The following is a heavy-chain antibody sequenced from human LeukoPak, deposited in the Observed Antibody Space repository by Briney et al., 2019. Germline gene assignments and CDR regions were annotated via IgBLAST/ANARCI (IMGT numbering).Heavy chain of an antibody. J-gene: IGHJ4*02. V-gene: IGHV4-30-4*01. D-gene: IGHD4-17*01. CDR1: GGPISSGDYY. CDR3: ARDLGYGDYALDY. CDR2: IYYSGST. Sequence: SQTLSLTCTVSGGPISSGDYYWSWIRQPPGKGLEWIGYIYYSGSTYYNPSLKSRVTISVDTSKNQFSLKLSSVTAADTAVYYCARDLGYGDYALDYWGQGTLVTVSS.